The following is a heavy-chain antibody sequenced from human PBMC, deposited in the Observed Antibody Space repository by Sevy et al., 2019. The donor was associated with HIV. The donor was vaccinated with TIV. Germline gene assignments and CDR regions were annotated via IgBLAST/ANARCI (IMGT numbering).Heavy chain of an antibody. D-gene: IGHD3-16*01. CDR1: GFTFSSYA. Sequence: GGSLRLSCAASGFTFSSYAMSWVRQAPGKGLEWVSAISGSDGSTYYADSVKGRFTISRDNSKNTLYLQMNSLRAEDTAVYYCAKDRMSTFGGVNYGIDVWGQGTTVTVSS. V-gene: IGHV3-23*01. J-gene: IGHJ6*02. CDR2: ISGSDGST. CDR3: AKDRMSTFGGVNYGIDV.